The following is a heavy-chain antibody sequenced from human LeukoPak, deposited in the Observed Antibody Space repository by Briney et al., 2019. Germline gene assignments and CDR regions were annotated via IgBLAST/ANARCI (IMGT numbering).Heavy chain of an antibody. CDR2: ISSSSSYI. J-gene: IGHJ3*02. D-gene: IGHD4-23*01. CDR1: GFTFSSYS. CDR3: ARDTTVVTAFDI. V-gene: IGHV3-21*01. Sequence: PGGSLRLSCAASGFTFSSYSMNWVRQAPGKGLEWVSSISSSSSYIYYADSVKGRFTISRDNAKNSLYLQMNSLRAEDTAVYYCARDTTVVTAFDIWGQGTMVTVSS.